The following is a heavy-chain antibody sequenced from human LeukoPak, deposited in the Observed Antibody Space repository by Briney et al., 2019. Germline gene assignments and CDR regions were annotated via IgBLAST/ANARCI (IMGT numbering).Heavy chain of an antibody. J-gene: IGHJ4*02. CDR3: ARSLVGATGGRY. Sequence: ASVKVSCKASGYTFTSYDINWVRQATGQGLEWMGWMNPNSGNTGYAQKFQGRVTMTRNTSISTAYMELSSLRSEDTAVYYCARSLVGATGGRYWGQGTLVTVSS. CDR1: GYTFTSYD. V-gene: IGHV1-8*01. CDR2: MNPNSGNT. D-gene: IGHD1-26*01.